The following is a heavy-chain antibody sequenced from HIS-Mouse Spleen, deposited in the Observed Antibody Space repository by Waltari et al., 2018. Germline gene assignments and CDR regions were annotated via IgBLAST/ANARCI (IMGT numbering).Heavy chain of an antibody. J-gene: IGHJ3*02. CDR2: ISWNSGSI. V-gene: IGHV3-9*01. Sequence: EVQLVESGGGLVQPGRSLRLSCAASGFTFDDYAMHWVRQAPGKGLEWVSGISWNSGSIGYADSVKGRFTISRDNAKNSLYLQMNSLRAEDTALYYCANAMELDDAFDIWGQGTMVTVSS. D-gene: IGHD1-26*01. CDR3: ANAMELDDAFDI. CDR1: GFTFDDYA.